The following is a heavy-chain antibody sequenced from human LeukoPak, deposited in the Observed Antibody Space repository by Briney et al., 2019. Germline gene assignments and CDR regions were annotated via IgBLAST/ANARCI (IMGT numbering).Heavy chain of an antibody. Sequence: ASVKVSCKASGYTFTDYTMHWLRQAPGQRLEWMGWINAGNGNTKYSQKFQGRVTITRDTSASTAYMELSSLRSEDTAVYYCARDYDSSGYPTDYWGQGTLVTVSS. CDR2: INAGNGNT. V-gene: IGHV1-3*01. J-gene: IGHJ4*02. CDR3: ARDYDSSGYPTDY. D-gene: IGHD3-22*01. CDR1: GYTFTDYT.